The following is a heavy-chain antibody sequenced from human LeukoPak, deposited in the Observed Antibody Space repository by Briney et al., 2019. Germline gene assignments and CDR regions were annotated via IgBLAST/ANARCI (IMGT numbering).Heavy chain of an antibody. V-gene: IGHV1-8*01. D-gene: IGHD1-14*01. CDR3: ARGPPEFYYYYYGMDV. Sequence: ASVKVSCKASGYTFTSYDINWVRQATGQGLEWMGWMNPNSGNTGYAQKFQGRVTMTRNTSTSTAYMELSSLRSEDTAVYYCARGPPEFYYYYYGMDVWGQGTTVTVSS. J-gene: IGHJ6*02. CDR2: MNPNSGNT. CDR1: GYTFTSYD.